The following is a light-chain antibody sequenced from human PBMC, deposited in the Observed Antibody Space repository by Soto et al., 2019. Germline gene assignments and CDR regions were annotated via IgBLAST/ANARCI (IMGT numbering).Light chain of an antibody. Sequence: NFMLTQPHSVSESPGKTVTISCIRSSGSIASNYVQWYHQRPGSAPTIVMYEDNQRPSGVPDRFSGSIDRSSNSASLTISGLKTEDEGDFYCQSYDSSNWVFGGGTKVTVL. CDR2: EDN. J-gene: IGLJ3*02. V-gene: IGLV6-57*04. CDR1: SGSIASNY. CDR3: QSYDSSNWV.